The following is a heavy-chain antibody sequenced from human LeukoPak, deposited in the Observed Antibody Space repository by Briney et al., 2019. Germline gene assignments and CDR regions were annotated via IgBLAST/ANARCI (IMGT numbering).Heavy chain of an antibody. CDR3: ARGSAIIFDY. V-gene: IGHV4-59*01. D-gene: IGHD2-2*02. CDR2: IYYSGST. Sequence: PSETLSLTCAVSGGSISSYYWSWIRQPPGKGLEWIGYIYYSGSTNYNPSLKSRVTISVDTSKNQFSLKLSSVTAADTAVYYCARGSAIIFDYWGQGTLVTVSS. CDR1: GGSISSYY. J-gene: IGHJ4*02.